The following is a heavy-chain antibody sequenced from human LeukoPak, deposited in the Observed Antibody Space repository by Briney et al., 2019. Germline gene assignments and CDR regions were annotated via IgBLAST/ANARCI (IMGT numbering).Heavy chain of an antibody. CDR3: ARDPGYTAVPFYCDY. V-gene: IGHV5-51*01. J-gene: IGHJ4*02. D-gene: IGHD3-16*02. CDR2: IYPGDSDT. Sequence: GESLKISCKGSGYSFTSYWIGWVRQMPGKGLEWMGIIYPGDSDTRYSPSSQGQVTISADKSISTAYLQWSSLKASDTAMYYCARDPGYTAVPFYCDYWGQGTLVTVSS. CDR1: GYSFTSYW.